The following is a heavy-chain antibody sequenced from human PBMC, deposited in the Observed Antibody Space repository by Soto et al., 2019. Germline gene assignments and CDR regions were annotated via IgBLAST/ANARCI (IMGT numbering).Heavy chain of an antibody. CDR1: EGYSSGYG. CDR2: IYYSGST. CDR3: ARRYGATFDY. D-gene: IGHD4-17*01. Sequence: MQSDRWSVAEGYSSGYGGSCIRQPPGKGLECIGYIYYSGSTNYTPSLKSRVTISVDTSKNQFSLKLSSVTAVDTPVYYCARRYGATFDYRGQGTPVPVSS. J-gene: IGHJ4*02. V-gene: IGHV4-59*01.